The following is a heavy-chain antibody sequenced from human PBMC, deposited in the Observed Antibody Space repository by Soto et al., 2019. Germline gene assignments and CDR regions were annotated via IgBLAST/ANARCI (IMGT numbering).Heavy chain of an antibody. Sequence: PGGSLRLSCAASGFTFNTFGMDWVRQAPGKGLEWISYISITSTTIHYADSVKGRFTISRDNSKNTLYLQMNSLRAEDTAVYYCAKPADWDYFDYWGQGTLVTVSS. J-gene: IGHJ4*02. CDR1: GFTFNTFG. CDR2: ISITSTTI. D-gene: IGHD3-9*01. CDR3: AKPADWDYFDY. V-gene: IGHV3-48*01.